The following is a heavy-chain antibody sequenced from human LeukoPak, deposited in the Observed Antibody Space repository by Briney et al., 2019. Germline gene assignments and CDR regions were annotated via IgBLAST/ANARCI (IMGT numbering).Heavy chain of an antibody. V-gene: IGHV3-53*01. CDR3: ATNSSGWFGY. J-gene: IGHJ4*02. D-gene: IGHD6-19*01. CDR2: IYNGANT. Sequence: GGSLRLSCAASGFTVSSNYMSWVRQAPGKGLEWVSVIYNGANTYYTDSVKGRFTISTDNSKNTLYLQMNSLRVEDTAVYYCATNSSGWFGYWGQGTLVTVSS. CDR1: GFTVSSNY.